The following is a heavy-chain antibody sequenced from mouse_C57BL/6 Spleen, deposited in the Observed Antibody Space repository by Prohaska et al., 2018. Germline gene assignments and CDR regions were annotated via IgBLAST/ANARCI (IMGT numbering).Heavy chain of an antibody. J-gene: IGHJ3*01. V-gene: IGHV1-76*01. Sequence: QVQLKQSGAELVRPGASVKLSCKASGYTFTDYYINWVKQRPGQGLEWIARIYPGSGNTYYNEKFKGKATLTAEKSSSTAYMQLSSLTSEDSAVYFCAGDYDVGTWFAYWGQGTLVTVSA. CDR1: GYTFTDYY. CDR2: IYPGSGNT. D-gene: IGHD2-4*01. CDR3: AGDYDVGTWFAY.